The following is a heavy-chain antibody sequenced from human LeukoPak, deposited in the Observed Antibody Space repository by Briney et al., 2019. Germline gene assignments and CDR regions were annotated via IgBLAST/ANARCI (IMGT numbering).Heavy chain of an antibody. J-gene: IGHJ6*02. V-gene: IGHV1-2*06. Sequence: ASVKVSCKASGGTFSSYAISWVRQAPGQGLEWMGRINPNSGGTNYAQKFQGRVTMTRDTSISTAYMELSRLRSDDTAVYYCTREGGYCSSTSCYSGNYYYYYGMDVWGQGTTVTVSS. D-gene: IGHD2-2*01. CDR1: GGTFSSYA. CDR3: TREGGYCSSTSCYSGNYYYYYGMDV. CDR2: INPNSGGT.